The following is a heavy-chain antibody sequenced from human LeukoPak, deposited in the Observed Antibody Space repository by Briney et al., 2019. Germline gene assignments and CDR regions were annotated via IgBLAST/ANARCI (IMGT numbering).Heavy chain of an antibody. J-gene: IGHJ4*02. D-gene: IGHD3-22*01. CDR1: GYTFTSYD. V-gene: IGHV1-8*01. CDR3: ARDSMGPWYYYDSSGYSDY. Sequence: GASVKVSCKASGYTFTSYDINWVRQATGQGLEWMGWMNPNSGNTGYAQKFQGRVTMTRNTSISTAYMELSSLRSEDTAVYYCARDSMGPWYYYDSSGYSDYWGQGTLVTVSS. CDR2: MNPNSGNT.